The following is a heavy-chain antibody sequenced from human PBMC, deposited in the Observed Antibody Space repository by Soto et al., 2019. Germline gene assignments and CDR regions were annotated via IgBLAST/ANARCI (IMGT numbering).Heavy chain of an antibody. CDR3: ASRARDYYCDY. J-gene: IGHJ4*02. Sequence: SVKVSCKASGGTFSSYAISWVRQAPGQGLEWMGGIIPIFGTANYAQKFQGRVTITADESTTTAYMELSSLRSEDTAVYYCASRARDYYCDYWGQGTLVIVSS. CDR1: GGTFSSYA. D-gene: IGHD6-6*01. CDR2: IIPIFGTA. V-gene: IGHV1-69*13.